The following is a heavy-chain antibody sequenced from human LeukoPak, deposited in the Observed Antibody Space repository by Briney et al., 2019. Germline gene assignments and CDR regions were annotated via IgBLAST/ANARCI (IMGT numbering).Heavy chain of an antibody. D-gene: IGHD1-26*01. V-gene: IGHV1-2*04. J-gene: IGHJ4*02. CDR2: INPNSGGT. Sequence: GASVKVSCKASGYTFTGYYLHWVRQAPGQGLEWMGWINPNSGGTNYAQKFQGWVTMTRDTSISTAYMELSRLRSDDTAVYYCAIAQGGDIVGGPTLGGYYFDYWGQGTLVTVSS. CDR1: GYTFTGYY. CDR3: AIAQGGDIVGGPTLGGYYFDY.